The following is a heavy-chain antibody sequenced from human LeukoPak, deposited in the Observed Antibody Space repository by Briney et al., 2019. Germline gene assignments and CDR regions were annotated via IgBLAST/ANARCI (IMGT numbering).Heavy chain of an antibody. Sequence: ASVKVSCTASGYTFTSYDINWVRQATGQGLEWMGWMNPNSGNTNYAQKFQGRVTMTRDTSISTAYMELSRLRSDDTAVYYCARSVVVPAAILNYWGQGTLVTVSS. CDR1: GYTFTSYD. J-gene: IGHJ4*02. CDR3: ARSVVVPAAILNY. D-gene: IGHD2-2*02. CDR2: MNPNSGNT. V-gene: IGHV1-8*01.